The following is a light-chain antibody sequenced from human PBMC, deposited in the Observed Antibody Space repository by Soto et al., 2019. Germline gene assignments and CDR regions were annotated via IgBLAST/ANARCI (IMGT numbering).Light chain of an antibody. CDR3: SSYTSANTLGYV. CDR2: EVT. CDR1: NSDVGGYDY. Sequence: QSALTQPASVSGFPGQSITISCTGTNSDVGGYDYVSWYQQHPGKAPKLIIYEVTYRPSGISNRFSGSKSGNTASLTISGLQPEDEADYYCSSYTSANTLGYVFGSGTKVTVL. V-gene: IGLV2-14*01. J-gene: IGLJ1*01.